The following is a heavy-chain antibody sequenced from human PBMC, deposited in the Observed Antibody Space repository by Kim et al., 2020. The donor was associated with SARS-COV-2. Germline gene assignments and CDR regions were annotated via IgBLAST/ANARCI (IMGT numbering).Heavy chain of an antibody. J-gene: IGHJ5*01. D-gene: IGHD3-3*01. CDR1: GYSFTTFC. CDR3: ARSIHSNYDFGDGFTRNWF. CDR2: IKPNSGNT. Sequence: ASVKVSCKASGYSFTTFCITWVRQAPGQGLEWMGWIKPNSGNTNYAEKFQGRFTITADTSTTTAYMELESLTSYDTAVYYCARSIHSNYDFGDGFTRNWF. V-gene: IGHV1-18*04.